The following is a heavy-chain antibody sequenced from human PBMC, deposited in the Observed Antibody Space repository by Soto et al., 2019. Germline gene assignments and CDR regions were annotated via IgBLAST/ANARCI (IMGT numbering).Heavy chain of an antibody. Sequence: SETLALTSSVAGGSISRYYWSWIRQPPGKGLEWIGYIYYSGSTNYNPSLKSRVTISVDTSKNQFSLKLSSVTAADTAVYYCARRMYFDWFFDYWGQGTLVTVSS. CDR1: GGSISRYY. D-gene: IGHD3-9*01. CDR3: ARRMYFDWFFDY. V-gene: IGHV4-59*01. J-gene: IGHJ4*02. CDR2: IYYSGST.